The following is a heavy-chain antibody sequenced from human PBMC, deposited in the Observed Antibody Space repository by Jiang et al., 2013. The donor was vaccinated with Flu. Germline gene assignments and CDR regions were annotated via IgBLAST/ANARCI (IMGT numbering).Heavy chain of an antibody. J-gene: IGHJ2*01. D-gene: IGHD3-22*01. CDR1: GGSISSGGYS. V-gene: IGHV4-30-2*01. CDR2: IYHSGST. Sequence: GSGLVKPSQTLSLTCAVSGGSISSGGYSWSWIRQPPGKGLEWIGYIYHSGSTYYNPSLKSRVTISVGRSKNQFSLKLSSVTAADTAVYYCARGGYYYDSSGYYLPWYFDLWGRGTLVTVSS. CDR3: ARGGYYYDSSGYYLPWYFDL.